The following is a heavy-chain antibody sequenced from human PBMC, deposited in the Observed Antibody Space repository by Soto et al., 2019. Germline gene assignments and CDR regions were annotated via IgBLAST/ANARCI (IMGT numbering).Heavy chain of an antibody. V-gene: IGHV3-23*01. CDR2: ISGRGSAT. Sequence: EVQLLESGGGLVQPGESLRLSCAASGFTFSTSGMTWVRQAPGKGLEWVSGISGRGSATYYADSVKGRFTISRDDSKNTLYLQMNSLRVEDTALYDCANDSSPVVVVASAFDFWGQGTMVTVSS. CDR1: GFTFSTSG. CDR3: ANDSSPVVVVASAFDF. D-gene: IGHD2-15*01. J-gene: IGHJ3*01.